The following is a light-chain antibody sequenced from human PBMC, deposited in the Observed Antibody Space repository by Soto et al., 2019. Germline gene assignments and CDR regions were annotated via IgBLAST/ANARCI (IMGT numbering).Light chain of an antibody. J-gene: IGLJ1*01. CDR1: SGSVSRSSY. Sequence: QTVVTQEPSFSVSPGGTVTLTCGLRSGSVSRSSYPSWYQQTPGQAPRTLIYTTYTRASGVPDRFSGSILGSKAALTITGAQAEDESDYYCVLYMGSGIRVFGSGTKLTVL. V-gene: IGLV8-61*01. CDR3: VLYMGSGIRV. CDR2: TTY.